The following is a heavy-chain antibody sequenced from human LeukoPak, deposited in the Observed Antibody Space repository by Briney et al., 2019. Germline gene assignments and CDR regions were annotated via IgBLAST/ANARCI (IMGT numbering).Heavy chain of an antibody. J-gene: IGHJ4*02. V-gene: IGHV3-7*01. CDR2: IKQDGREK. Sequence: GGSLRLSCAASGFTFSSYWMSWVRQAPGKGLEWVANIKQDGREKYYVDSVKGRSTISRDNAKNLLSLQMNSLRAEDTAVYYCASDSSVLIKGAYWGQGTLVTVSS. CDR1: GFTFSSYW. CDR3: ASDSSVLIKGAY. D-gene: IGHD6-19*01.